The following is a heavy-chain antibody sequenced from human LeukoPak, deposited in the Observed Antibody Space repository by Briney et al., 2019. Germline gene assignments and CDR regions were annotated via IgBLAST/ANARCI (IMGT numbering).Heavy chain of an antibody. CDR1: GFTFSSYS. V-gene: IGHV3-48*02. J-gene: IGHJ6*02. CDR2: ISSGSSTT. Sequence: GGSLRLSCVASGFTFSSYSMNWVRQAPGKGLEWVSYISSGSSTTYYVDSVKGRFTISRDNAKNSLYLQMNSLRDEDTAVYYCAGARTYYYAMDVWSQGTTVTVSS. CDR3: AGARTYYYAMDV.